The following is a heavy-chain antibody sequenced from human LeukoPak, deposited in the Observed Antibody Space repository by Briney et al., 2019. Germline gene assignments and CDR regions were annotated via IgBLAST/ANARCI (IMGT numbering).Heavy chain of an antibody. CDR3: ARGWPSFDY. V-gene: IGHV4-59*01. Sequence: SETLSLTRSVSGGSISSYYWNWIRQSPGKGLEWIGHIYYSGSSNYNPSLKSRVTISVDKSKNQFSLKLSSVTAADTAVYYCARGWPSFDYWGQGTLVTVPS. J-gene: IGHJ4*02. D-gene: IGHD6-13*01. CDR1: GGSISSYY. CDR2: IYYSGSS.